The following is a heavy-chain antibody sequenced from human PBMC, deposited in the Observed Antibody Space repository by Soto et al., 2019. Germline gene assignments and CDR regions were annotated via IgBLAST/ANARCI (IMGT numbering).Heavy chain of an antibody. CDR1: RGYVNTFH. D-gene: IGHD1-1*01. V-gene: IGHV4-4*07. J-gene: IGHJ5*02. CDR3: VRDGTKTLRDWFDP. CDR2: IFPNGNT. Sequence: SETLSLTCTVSRGYVNTFHWSWVRQPAGKGLEWIGRIFPNGNTDYSPSLKSRVTLSVDTSKKQFSLRLRSVTAADTAVYYCVRDGTKTLRDWFDPWGQGISVTVSS.